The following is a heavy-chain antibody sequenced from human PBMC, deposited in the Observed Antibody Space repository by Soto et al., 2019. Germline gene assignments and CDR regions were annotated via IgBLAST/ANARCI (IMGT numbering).Heavy chain of an antibody. V-gene: IGHV1-3*05. Sequence: QVQIVQSGPEEKSPGASVRLSCTTSGYIFADYAIHWVRQAPGQGLEWVGWIKADNGDTRYSPKFQDRLTITRDISESTSYMELTGLRSADTGVFYCATSDWAWWGRGTLITVSS. CDR3: ATSDWAW. CDR2: IKADNGDT. J-gene: IGHJ4*02. CDR1: GYIFADYA. D-gene: IGHD3-9*01.